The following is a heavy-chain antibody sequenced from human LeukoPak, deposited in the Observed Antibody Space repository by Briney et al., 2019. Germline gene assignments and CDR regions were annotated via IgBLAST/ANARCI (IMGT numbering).Heavy chain of an antibody. CDR2: INPNSGGT. J-gene: IGHJ4*02. CDR3: AREGHCSSTNCYFSFDY. Sequence: ASVKVSCKASGYTFTGRYVHWVRQAPGQGLEWMGWINPNSGGTNYAQKFQGRGTMTRDTSISTAYMELSRLRSDDTAVYYCAREGHCSSTNCYFSFDYWGQGTLVTVSS. V-gene: IGHV1-2*02. D-gene: IGHD2-2*01. CDR1: GYTFTGRY.